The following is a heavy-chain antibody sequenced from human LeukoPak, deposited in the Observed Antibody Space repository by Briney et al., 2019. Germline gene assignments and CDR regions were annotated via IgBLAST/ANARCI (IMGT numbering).Heavy chain of an antibody. CDR2: IYYSWST. CDR3: ARYRGNSDAFDI. Sequence: SETLSLTCTVSGGSISNYYWSWIRQPPGKGLEWIGYIYYSWSTNYNPSLKSRVTISVDTSKNQFSLKLSSVTAADTAVYYCARYRGNSDAFDIWGQGTLVTVSS. D-gene: IGHD4-23*01. J-gene: IGHJ3*02. V-gene: IGHV4-59*08. CDR1: GGSISNYY.